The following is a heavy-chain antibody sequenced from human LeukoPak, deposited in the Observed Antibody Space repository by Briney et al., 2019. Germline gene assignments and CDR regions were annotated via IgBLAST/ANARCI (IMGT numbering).Heavy chain of an antibody. V-gene: IGHV3-20*01. CDR2: INWNGGST. J-gene: IGHJ6*02. Sequence: GGSLRLSCAASGFTFDDYGMSWVRQAPGKGLEWVPGINWNGGSTGYADSVKGRFTISRDNAKNSLYLQMNSLRAEDTALYHCARDGEGYCSGGSCYNPYGMDVWGQGTTVTVSS. CDR3: ARDGEGYCSGGSCYNPYGMDV. D-gene: IGHD2-15*01. CDR1: GFTFDDYG.